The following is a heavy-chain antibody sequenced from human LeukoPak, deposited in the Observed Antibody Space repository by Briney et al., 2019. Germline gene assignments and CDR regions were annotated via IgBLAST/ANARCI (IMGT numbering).Heavy chain of an antibody. CDR2: IKPNNGDT. CDR1: GYTFTAFH. CDR3: AREYNSGYEY. J-gene: IGHJ4*02. V-gene: IGHV1-2*06. D-gene: IGHD3-9*01. Sequence: ASVKVSCKASGYTFTAFHLHWVRQAPGQGLEWMGRIKPNNGDTSYAQKFQGRVTMTRDTSLSTIYMELNSLRSDDTAVYYRAREYNSGYEYWGQGTLVTVS.